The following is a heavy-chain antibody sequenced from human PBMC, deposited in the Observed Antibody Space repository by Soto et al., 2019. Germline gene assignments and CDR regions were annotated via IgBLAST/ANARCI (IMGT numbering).Heavy chain of an antibody. CDR1: GFSFRDYG. D-gene: IGHD4-17*01. Sequence: EVQLLEAGGGLVQPGGSLRLSCAASGFSFRDYGMSWVRQAPGKGLEWLSAIIGIGDTAYYADSVRGRFTISRDNSKNTLYLQLNDLGAEDTAIYYCAKDYDYGDSPPFHYWGQGTLVTVSS. J-gene: IGHJ4*02. CDR3: AKDYDYGDSPPFHY. CDR2: IIGIGDTA. V-gene: IGHV3-23*01.